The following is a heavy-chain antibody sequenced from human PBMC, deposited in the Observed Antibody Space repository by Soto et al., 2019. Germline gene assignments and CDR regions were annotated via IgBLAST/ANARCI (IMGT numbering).Heavy chain of an antibody. D-gene: IGHD5-18*01. CDR2: ISSSGSTI. Sequence: PWGSLRLSCAASGFTFSSYEMNWVRQAPGKGLEWVSYISSSGSTIYYADSVKGRFTISRDNAKNSLYLQMNSLRAEDTAGYYCARDIQRGMDGWGQGTTVTVSS. CDR3: ARDIQRGMDG. V-gene: IGHV3-48*03. CDR1: GFTFSSYE. J-gene: IGHJ6*01.